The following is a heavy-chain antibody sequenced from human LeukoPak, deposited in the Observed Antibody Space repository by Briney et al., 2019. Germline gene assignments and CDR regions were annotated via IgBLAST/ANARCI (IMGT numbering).Heavy chain of an antibody. CDR1: GYTFTSYA. J-gene: IGHJ6*03. V-gene: IGHV7-4-1*02. D-gene: IGHD3-9*01. CDR3: ARDFRSQAWYYDILTGYHNYYYYMDV. Sequence: GASVKVSCKASGYTFTSYAMNWVRQAPGQGLEWMGWINTNTGNPTYAQGLTGRFVFSLDTSVSTAYLQISSLKAEDTAVYYCARDFRSQAWYYDILTGYHNYYYYMDVWGKGTTVTVSS. CDR2: INTNTGNP.